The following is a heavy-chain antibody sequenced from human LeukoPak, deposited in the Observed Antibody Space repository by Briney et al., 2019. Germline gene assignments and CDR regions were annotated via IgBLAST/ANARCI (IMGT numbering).Heavy chain of an antibody. CDR2: IKQDGSEK. CDR1: GFTFSRYW. V-gene: IGHV3-7*03. J-gene: IGHJ4*02. CDR3: ASNYDSSGFSHFDY. D-gene: IGHD3-22*01. Sequence: PGGSLRLSCAASGFTFSRYWMSWVRQAPGKGLEWVANIKQDGSEKYYVDSVKGRFTISRDNAKNSLYLQMNSLRAEDTAVYYCASNYDSSGFSHFDYWGQGTLVTVSS.